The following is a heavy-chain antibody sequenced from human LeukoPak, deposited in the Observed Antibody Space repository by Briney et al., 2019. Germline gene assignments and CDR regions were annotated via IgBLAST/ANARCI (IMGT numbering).Heavy chain of an antibody. CDR3: ARESSIFQVVARSYMDV. J-gene: IGHJ6*03. CDR1: GFSFSNHY. Sequence: GGSLRLSCAASGFSFSNHYINWVRQSPGKGLEWVGRARHKAKSYKIEYAASVKGRFIISRDDSKKSLFLHMNNLKTEDTAVYYCARESSIFQVVARSYMDVWGKGTTVTVSS. V-gene: IGHV3-72*01. D-gene: IGHD3-3*01. CDR2: ARHKAKSYKI.